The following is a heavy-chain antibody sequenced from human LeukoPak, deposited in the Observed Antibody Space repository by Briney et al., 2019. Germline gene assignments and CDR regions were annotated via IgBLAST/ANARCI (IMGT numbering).Heavy chain of an antibody. CDR2: ISWNSGSI. D-gene: IGHD1-26*01. J-gene: IGHJ4*02. CDR3: ARDQSLVVGATDY. CDR1: GFTFSSYW. Sequence: GGSLRLSCAASGFTFSSYWMHWVRQAPGKGLVWVSGISWNSGSIGYADSVKGRFSISRDNAKNSLYLQMNSLRAEDTAVYYCARDQSLVVGATDYWGQGTLVTVSS. V-gene: IGHV3-74*01.